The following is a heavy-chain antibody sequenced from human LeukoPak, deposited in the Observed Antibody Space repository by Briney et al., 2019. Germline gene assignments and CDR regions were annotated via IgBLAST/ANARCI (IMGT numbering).Heavy chain of an antibody. D-gene: IGHD6-13*01. CDR1: GGSISSYH. V-gene: IGHV4-59*12. Sequence: SETLSLTCTVSGGSISSYHWSWIRQPPGKGLEWIGYIYYSGSTNYNPSLKSRVTISVDTSKNQFSLKLSSVTAADTAVYYCARDVIAAPGTADYWGQGTLVTVSS. CDR2: IYYSGST. J-gene: IGHJ4*02. CDR3: ARDVIAAPGTADY.